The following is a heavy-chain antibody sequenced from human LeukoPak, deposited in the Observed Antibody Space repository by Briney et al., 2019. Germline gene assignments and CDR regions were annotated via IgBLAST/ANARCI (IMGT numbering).Heavy chain of an antibody. D-gene: IGHD3-16*01. CDR2: ISYDGNNR. Sequence: GGSLRLSCAASGFTFRNYAMQWVRQAPGKGLEWVAVISYDGNNRYYADSVNGRFTISRDNSKNMLYLQMNSLRAEDTAVYYCAKGFVGGGMDVWGQGTTVTVSS. J-gene: IGHJ6*02. CDR3: AKGFVGGGMDV. CDR1: GFTFRNYA. V-gene: IGHV3-30-3*01.